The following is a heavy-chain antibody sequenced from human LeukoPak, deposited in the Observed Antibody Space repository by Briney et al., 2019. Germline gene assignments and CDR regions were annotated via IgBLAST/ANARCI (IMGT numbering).Heavy chain of an antibody. J-gene: IGHJ4*02. CDR1: GFTFNTYA. V-gene: IGHV3-30-3*01. CDR3: AGGQGWLVEY. D-gene: IGHD6-19*01. Sequence: PGGSLRLSCAASGFTFNTYAMHWVRQAPGKGLEWVAVISYDGSIKYSADSVKGRFTFSRDNSQNTLYLQMNSLRVDDTAVYYCAGGQGWLVEYWGQGTLVTVSS. CDR2: ISYDGSIK.